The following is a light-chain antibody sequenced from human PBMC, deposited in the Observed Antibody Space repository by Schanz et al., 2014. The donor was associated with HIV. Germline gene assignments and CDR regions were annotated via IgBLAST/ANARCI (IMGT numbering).Light chain of an antibody. CDR3: QQYNTYSRT. Sequence: DIQMTQSPSSLSASVGDRVTITCQASQDITNHLNWYQQKPGKAPNLLIYDASSLEREVPSRFSGGGSGTDFPLTISSLQSDEFAAYSCQQYNTYSRTFGPGTKVQVK. CDR2: DAS. V-gene: IGKV1-33*01. J-gene: IGKJ1*01. CDR1: QDITNH.